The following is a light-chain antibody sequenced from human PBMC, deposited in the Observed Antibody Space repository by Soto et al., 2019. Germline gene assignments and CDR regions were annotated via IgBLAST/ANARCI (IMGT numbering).Light chain of an antibody. CDR1: QSVSSSY. J-gene: IGKJ4*01. CDR3: QQFSSYPLT. Sequence: IVLTQSPGTLSLSPWERATFSCRASQSVSSSYIAWYQQKRGQAPRRLIYGASIRATGIPDRFSGGGSGTDFTLTISRLEPEDFAVYYCQQFSSYPLTFGGGTKVDIK. CDR2: GAS. V-gene: IGKV3-20*01.